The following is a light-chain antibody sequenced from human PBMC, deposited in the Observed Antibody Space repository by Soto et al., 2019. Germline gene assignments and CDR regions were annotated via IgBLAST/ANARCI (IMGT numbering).Light chain of an antibody. V-gene: IGKV3-11*01. CDR3: QQRTNWLT. CDR1: QNVSTY. CDR2: DAS. J-gene: IGKJ3*01. Sequence: EIVLTQSPATLSLSPGERVTLSCRASQNVSTYLAWHQQKPGQAPRLLIYDASDRATGIPARFSGSGSGTDFTLTISSPEPKDSAVYYCQQRTNWLTFGPGTKVDIK.